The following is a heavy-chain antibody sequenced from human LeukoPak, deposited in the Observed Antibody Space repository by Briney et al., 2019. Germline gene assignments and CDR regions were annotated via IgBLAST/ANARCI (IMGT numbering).Heavy chain of an antibody. Sequence: SVKVSCKASGGTFSSYAISWVRQAPGQGLEWMGGIIPIFGTANYAQKFQGRVTITTDESTSTAYMELSSLRSKDTAVYYCARILVPAAYSTGFDPWGQGTLVTVSS. CDR2: IIPIFGTA. D-gene: IGHD2-2*01. CDR1: GGTFSSYA. V-gene: IGHV1-69*05. J-gene: IGHJ5*02. CDR3: ARILVPAAYSTGFDP.